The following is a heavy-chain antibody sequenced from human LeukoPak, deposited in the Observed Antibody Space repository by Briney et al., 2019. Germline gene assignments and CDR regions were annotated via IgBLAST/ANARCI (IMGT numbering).Heavy chain of an antibody. Sequence: PSETLSLTCTVSGGSISSSSCYWGWIRQPPGKGLEWIGSIYYSGSTYYNPSLKSRVTISVDTSKNQFSLKLSSVTAADTAVYYCARQFSVTTLMGGVLDYWGQGTLVTVSS. CDR1: GGSISSSSCY. J-gene: IGHJ4*02. D-gene: IGHD4-17*01. V-gene: IGHV4-39*01. CDR2: IYYSGST. CDR3: ARQFSVTTLMGGVLDY.